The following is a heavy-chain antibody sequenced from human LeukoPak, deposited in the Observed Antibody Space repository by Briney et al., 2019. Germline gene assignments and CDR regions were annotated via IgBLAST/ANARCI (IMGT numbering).Heavy chain of an antibody. CDR3: ARDRSMSGWYIDL. CDR1: GFTFSSYG. D-gene: IGHD2/OR15-2a*01. V-gene: IGHV3-33*01. CDR2: IWYDGSNK. J-gene: IGHJ2*01. Sequence: DPGGSLRLSCAASGFTFSSYGMHWVRQAPGKGLEWVAVIWYDGSNKYYPDSVQGRFTISRDNSKNTLYLQVNGLRAEDTAVYYCARDRSMSGWYIDLWGRGTLVTVSS.